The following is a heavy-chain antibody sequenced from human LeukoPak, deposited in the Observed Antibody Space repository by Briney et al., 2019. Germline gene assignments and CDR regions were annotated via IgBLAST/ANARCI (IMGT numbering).Heavy chain of an antibody. D-gene: IGHD5-18*01. J-gene: IGHJ6*03. CDR3: ARDSSYGFHYYYMDV. CDR2: ISSSSSYI. Sequence: GESLKISCAASGVTFSSYSMNWVRQAPGKGLEWVSSISSSSSYIYYADSVKGRFTSSRDNAKNSLYLQMNSLRAEDTAVYYCARDSSYGFHYYYMDVWGKGTTVTVSS. CDR1: GVTFSSYS. V-gene: IGHV3-21*01.